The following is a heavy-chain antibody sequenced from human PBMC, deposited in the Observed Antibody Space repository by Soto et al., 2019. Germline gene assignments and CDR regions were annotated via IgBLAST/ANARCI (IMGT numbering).Heavy chain of an antibody. CDR2: ISWNSGSI. Sequence: LRLSCAASGFTFDDYAMHWVRQAPGKGLEWVSGISWNSGSIGYADSVKGRFTISRDNAKNSLYLQMNSLRAEDTALYYCAKAYSSSWLYYFDYWGQGTLVTVSS. J-gene: IGHJ4*02. CDR1: GFTFDDYA. D-gene: IGHD6-13*01. CDR3: AKAYSSSWLYYFDY. V-gene: IGHV3-9*01.